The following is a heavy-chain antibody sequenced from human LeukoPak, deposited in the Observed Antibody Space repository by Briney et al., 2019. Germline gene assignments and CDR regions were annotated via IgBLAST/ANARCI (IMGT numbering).Heavy chain of an antibody. J-gene: IGHJ5*02. CDR1: GYTFTGYY. V-gene: IGHV1-46*01. D-gene: IGHD1-26*01. CDR3: ARDGTRGVDP. CDR2: INPSGGTT. Sequence: ASVKVSCKASGYTFTGYYIHWVRQAPGQGLEWMGIINPSGGTTSYTQKFQGRVTMTRDTSTSTVYMELSSLRSEDTAVYYCARDGTRGVDPWGQGTLVTVSS.